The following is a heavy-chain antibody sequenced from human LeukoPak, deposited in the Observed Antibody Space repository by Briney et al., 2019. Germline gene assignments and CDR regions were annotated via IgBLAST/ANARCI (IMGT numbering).Heavy chain of an antibody. CDR2: INHSGST. CDR1: GGSFSGYY. V-gene: IGHV4-34*01. J-gene: IGHJ5*02. Sequence: KPSETLSLTCAVYGGSFSGYYWSWIRQPPGKGLEWIGEINHSGSTNYNPSLKSRVTISVDTSKNRFSLKLSSVTAADTAVYYCARTAVIAVAGTSNWFDPWGQGTLVTVSS. CDR3: ARTAVIAVAGTSNWFDP. D-gene: IGHD6-19*01.